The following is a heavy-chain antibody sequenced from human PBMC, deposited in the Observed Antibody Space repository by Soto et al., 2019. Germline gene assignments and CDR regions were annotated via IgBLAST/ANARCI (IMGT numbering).Heavy chain of an antibody. J-gene: IGHJ4*02. D-gene: IGHD3-10*01. V-gene: IGHV4-30-2*01. Sequence: QLQLQESGAGLVKPSQTLSLTCTVSGGSISSGGHSWGWIRQPPGKGLEWIGFIFHTGGTYYTPSLQSRRTVSLDLSRNQFSLKLYSVTAADTTINFSARETFTYGPNLHYFDFWGQGSLVTLPP. CDR2: IFHTGGT. CDR1: GGSISSGGHS. CDR3: ARETFTYGPNLHYFDF.